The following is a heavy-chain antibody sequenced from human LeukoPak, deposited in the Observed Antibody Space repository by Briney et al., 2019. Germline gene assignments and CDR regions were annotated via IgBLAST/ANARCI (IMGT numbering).Heavy chain of an antibody. Sequence: SVKVSCKASGGTFSSYAISWVRQAPGQGLEWMGGIIPIFGTANYAQNFQGRVTISRDTSASTAYMELSSLRSEDTAVYYCARGLDYGGDHWGQGTLVTVSS. D-gene: IGHD4-23*01. J-gene: IGHJ5*02. CDR3: ARGLDYGGDH. CDR2: IIPIFGTA. CDR1: GGTFSSYA. V-gene: IGHV1-69*05.